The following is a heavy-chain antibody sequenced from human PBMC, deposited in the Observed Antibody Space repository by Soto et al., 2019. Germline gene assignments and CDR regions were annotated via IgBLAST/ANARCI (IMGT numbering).Heavy chain of an antibody. Sequence: EVQLVESGGGLIQPGGSLRLSCAASGFTFSSNDMNWVRQAPGKGLEWVSLIYSSGSTSYADSVKSRFTISRDNSKNTLYLQMSSLRAADTAVYYCATRPLLPGAPWGQGTMVTVSS. CDR2: IYSSGST. V-gene: IGHV3-53*01. CDR3: ATRPLLPGAP. J-gene: IGHJ3*01. CDR1: GFTFSSND. D-gene: IGHD2-15*01.